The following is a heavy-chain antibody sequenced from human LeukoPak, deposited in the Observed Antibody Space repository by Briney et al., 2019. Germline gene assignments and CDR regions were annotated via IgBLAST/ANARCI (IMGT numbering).Heavy chain of an antibody. J-gene: IGHJ4*02. V-gene: IGHV1-2*02. Sequence: ASVKVSCKASGYTFTGYYMHWVRQAPGQGLEWMGWINPNSSGTNYAQKFQGRVTITRDTSISTAYMELNRLRSDDTAVYYCARETPDYGGNGGNFDYWGQGTLVTVSS. CDR1: GYTFTGYY. CDR3: ARETPDYGGNGGNFDY. D-gene: IGHD4-23*01. CDR2: INPNSSGT.